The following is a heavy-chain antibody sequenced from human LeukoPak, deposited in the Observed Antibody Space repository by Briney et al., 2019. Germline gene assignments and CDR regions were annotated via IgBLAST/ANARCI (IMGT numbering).Heavy chain of an antibody. CDR3: ARARTTVTPLDI. CDR1: GYTFTGYY. V-gene: IGHV1-2*02. CDR2: INPNSGGT. Sequence: GASVKVSCKASGYTFTGYYMHWVRQAPGQGLEWMGWINPNSGGTNYAQKFQGRVTMTRDTSISTAYMELSRLRSDDTAAYYCARARTTVTPLDIWGQGTMVTVSS. J-gene: IGHJ3*02. D-gene: IGHD4-17*01.